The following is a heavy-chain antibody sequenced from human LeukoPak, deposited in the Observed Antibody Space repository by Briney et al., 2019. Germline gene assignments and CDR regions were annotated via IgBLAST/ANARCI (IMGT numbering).Heavy chain of an antibody. CDR1: GGSISSYY. V-gene: IGHV4-59*01. J-gene: IGHJ4*02. Sequence: PSETLSLTCTVSGGSISSYYWNWIRQPPGKGLEWIGYIFHSGSTNYNPSLKSRVTMSVDTSKYQFSLKLSSVTAADTAVYYCAREASSGWHIDYWGQGTLVTVSS. CDR3: AREASSGWHIDY. D-gene: IGHD6-19*01. CDR2: IFHSGST.